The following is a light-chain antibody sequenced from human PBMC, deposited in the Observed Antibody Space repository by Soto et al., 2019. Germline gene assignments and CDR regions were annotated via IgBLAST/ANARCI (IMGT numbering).Light chain of an antibody. CDR2: GVS. Sequence: EMVLTQSPGTLSLSPGEGATLSCRASQSVSSSYLAWYQQKPGQAPRLLIYGVSSRATGIPDRFSGSGSGTDFTLTISRLEPEDFAVYYCQQDGSYPLTFGGGTKVDIK. CDR1: QSVSSSY. CDR3: QQDGSYPLT. V-gene: IGKV3-20*01. J-gene: IGKJ4*01.